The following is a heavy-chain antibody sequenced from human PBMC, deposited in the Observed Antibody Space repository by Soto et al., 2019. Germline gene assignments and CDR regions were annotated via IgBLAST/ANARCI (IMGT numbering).Heavy chain of an antibody. Sequence: ESGGGLVKPGGSLRLSCAASGFTFSSYSMNWVRQAPGKGLEWVSSISSSSSYIYYADSVKGRFTISRDNAKNSLYLQMNSLRAEDTAVYYCARVYEELRDAFDIWGQGTMVTVSS. CDR3: ARVYEELRDAFDI. V-gene: IGHV3-21*01. D-gene: IGHD1-7*01. CDR1: GFTFSSYS. J-gene: IGHJ3*02. CDR2: ISSSSSYI.